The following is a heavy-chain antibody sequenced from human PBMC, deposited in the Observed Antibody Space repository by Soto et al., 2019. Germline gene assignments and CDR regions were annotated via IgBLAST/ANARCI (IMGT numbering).Heavy chain of an antibody. J-gene: IGHJ4*03. CDR3: AVGGYKTSSSNHCLGS. D-gene: IGHD2-2*01. CDR2: ISETVGGT. V-gene: IGHV3-23*01. Sequence: WVSLRLPCSASGGNFNSYAMNWVRQPPVKGLEWVPSISETVGGTLYGACVKGRLTISRANSKNTMYRPIHSLSADDSAIYFRAVGGYKTSSSNHCLGSRGRGTRFT. CDR1: GGNFNSYA.